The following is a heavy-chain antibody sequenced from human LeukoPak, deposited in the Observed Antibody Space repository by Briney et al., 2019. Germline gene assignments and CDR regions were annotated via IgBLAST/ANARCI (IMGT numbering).Heavy chain of an antibody. D-gene: IGHD5-18*01. Sequence: ASVKVSCKASGGTFSSYAISWVRQAPGQGLEWMGGIISIFGTANYAQKFQGRVTITADEATSTAYMELSSLRSEDTAVYYCARANVDTAMVFDYWCQGTRVTVSS. CDR1: GGTFSSYA. CDR3: ARANVDTAMVFDY. CDR2: IISIFGTA. V-gene: IGHV1-69*01. J-gene: IGHJ4*02.